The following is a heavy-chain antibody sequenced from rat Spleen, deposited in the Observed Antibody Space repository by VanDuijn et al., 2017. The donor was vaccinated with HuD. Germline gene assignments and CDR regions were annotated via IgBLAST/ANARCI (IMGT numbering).Heavy chain of an antibody. CDR1: GFTFRDYA. J-gene: IGHJ2*01. D-gene: IGHD1-12*02. CDR2: ISYDGGST. Sequence: EVQLVESDGGLVQPGRSLKFSCVASGFTFRDYAMAWVRQAPKKGLEWVAYISYDGGSTYYRDPVKGRFTVSRDNAKSTLYLQMDSLRSEDTATYYCTTVRWGDYWGQGVMVTVSS. CDR3: TTVRWGDY. V-gene: IGHV5-20*01.